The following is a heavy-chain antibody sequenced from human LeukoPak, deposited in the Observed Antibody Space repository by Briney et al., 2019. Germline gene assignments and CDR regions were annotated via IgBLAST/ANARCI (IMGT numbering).Heavy chain of an antibody. V-gene: IGHV3-21*01. D-gene: IGHD3-3*01. Sequence: GGSLRLSCAASGFTFSSYSMNWVRQAPGKGLEWVSSISSSSSYIYYADSVKGRFTISRDNAKNSLYLQMNSLRAEDTAVYYCARVITYYDFWSGYYSPGDFDYWGQGTLVTVSS. CDR1: GFTFSSYS. CDR2: ISSSSSYI. CDR3: ARVITYYDFWSGYYSPGDFDY. J-gene: IGHJ4*02.